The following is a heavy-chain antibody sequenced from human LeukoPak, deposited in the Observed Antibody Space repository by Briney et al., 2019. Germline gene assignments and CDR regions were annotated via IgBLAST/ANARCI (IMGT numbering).Heavy chain of an antibody. CDR3: ARERGYIDY. D-gene: IGHD3-10*01. V-gene: IGHV3-7*01. Sequence: GGSLRLSCAGSGFTFSSYWMSWVRQAPGKGLEWVANIKQDGSEKYYVDSVKGRFTISRDNAKNSLYLQMNSLGAEDTAVYYCARERGYIDYWGQGTLVTVSS. CDR1: GFTFSSYW. CDR2: IKQDGSEK. J-gene: IGHJ4*02.